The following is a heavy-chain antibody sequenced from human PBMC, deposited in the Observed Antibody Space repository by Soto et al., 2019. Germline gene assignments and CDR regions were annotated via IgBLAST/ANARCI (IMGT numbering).Heavy chain of an antibody. D-gene: IGHD5-12*01. J-gene: IGHJ4*02. CDR1: GVSISSYY. V-gene: IGHV4-59*08. CDR3: ARQIVATTLDY. Sequence: SETLSLTCTVSGVSISSYYWSWIRQPPGKGLEWIGYIYYSGSTNYNPSLKSRVTISVDTSKNQFSLKLSSVTAADTAVYYCARQIVATTLDYWGQGTLVTVSS. CDR2: IYYSGST.